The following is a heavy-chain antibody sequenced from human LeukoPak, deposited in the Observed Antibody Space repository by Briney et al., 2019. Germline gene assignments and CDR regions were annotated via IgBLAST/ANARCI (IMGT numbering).Heavy chain of an antibody. CDR3: ARVVAEAARLIFDY. J-gene: IGHJ4*02. D-gene: IGHD6-6*01. CDR1: GGSISSSSYY. CDR2: IYYSGST. Sequence: SETLSLTCTVSGGSISSSSYYWGWLRQPPGKGLEWIGSIYYSGSTYYNPSLKSRVTISVDTSKNQFSLKLSSVTAADTAVYYCARVVAEAARLIFDYWGQGTLVTVSS. V-gene: IGHV4-39*07.